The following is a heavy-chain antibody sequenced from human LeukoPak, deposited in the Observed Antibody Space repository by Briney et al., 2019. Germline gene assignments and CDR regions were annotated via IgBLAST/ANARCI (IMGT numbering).Heavy chain of an antibody. J-gene: IGHJ4*02. V-gene: IGHV3-30-3*01. CDR3: ARSSSYGDYSFDY. Sequence: QPGRSLRLSCAASGFTFSSYAMHWVRQAPGKGLEWVAVISCDGSNKYYADSVKGRFTISRDNSKNTLYLQMNSLRAEDTAVYYCARSSSYGDYSFDYWGQGTLVTVSS. CDR1: GFTFSSYA. CDR2: ISCDGSNK. D-gene: IGHD4-17*01.